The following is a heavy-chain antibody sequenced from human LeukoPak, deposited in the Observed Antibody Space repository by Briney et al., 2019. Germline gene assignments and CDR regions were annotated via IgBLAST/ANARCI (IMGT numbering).Heavy chain of an antibody. CDR3: ARGSLRYYDSSGYYSNFDY. Sequence: GGSLRLSCAASGFTFSSYGMHWVRQAPGKGLEWVAFIRYDGSNKYYADSVKGRFTISRDNSKNTLYLQMNSLRAEDTAVYYCARGSLRYYDSSGYYSNFDYWGQGTLVTVSS. CDR1: GFTFSSYG. D-gene: IGHD3-22*01. CDR2: IRYDGSNK. J-gene: IGHJ4*02. V-gene: IGHV3-30*02.